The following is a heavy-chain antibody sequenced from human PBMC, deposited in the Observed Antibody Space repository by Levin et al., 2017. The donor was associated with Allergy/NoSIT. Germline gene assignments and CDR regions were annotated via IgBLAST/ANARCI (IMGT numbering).Heavy chain of an antibody. Sequence: GESLKISCQGSGYSFISYWIAWVRQMPGKGLEWMGIIYPGDSATRYRPSFQGQVTISADKSISTAYLQWSSLKASDTAMYYCARLRVAGTMDAFDSWGQGTMVTVSS. J-gene: IGHJ3*02. CDR2: IYPGDSAT. V-gene: IGHV5-51*01. CDR3: ARLRVAGTMDAFDS. D-gene: IGHD6-19*01. CDR1: GYSFISYW.